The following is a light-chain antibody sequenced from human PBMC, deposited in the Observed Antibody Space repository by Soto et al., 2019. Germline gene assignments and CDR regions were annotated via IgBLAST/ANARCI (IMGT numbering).Light chain of an antibody. CDR2: DVS. CDR1: SSDVGGYKY. Sequence: QSALTQPASVSGSPGQSITISCTGTSSDVGGYKYVSWYQQHPGKAPKLMIYDVSNRPSGVSNRFSGSKSGNTASLTISGLQAEDEADYYCSSYTSSSTVAFGGGTQLTVL. V-gene: IGLV2-14*01. CDR3: SSYTSSSTVA. J-gene: IGLJ2*01.